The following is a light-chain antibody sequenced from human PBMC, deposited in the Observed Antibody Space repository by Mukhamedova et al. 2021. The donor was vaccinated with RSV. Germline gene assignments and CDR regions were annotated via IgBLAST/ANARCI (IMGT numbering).Light chain of an antibody. V-gene: IGKV1-39*01. J-gene: IGKJ4*01. Sequence: WYQRRVHGKATQLLIHSASTLQTGVSSRFSGGGSGTDFSLTVTSLQREDFALYFCQQTYTSPLSFGGGTRVEIK. CDR3: QQTYTSPLS. CDR2: SAS.